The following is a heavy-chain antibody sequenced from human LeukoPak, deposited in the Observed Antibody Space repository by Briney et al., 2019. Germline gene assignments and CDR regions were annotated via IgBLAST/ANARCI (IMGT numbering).Heavy chain of an antibody. V-gene: IGHV3-23*01. CDR3: ARAAVGGWFDP. CDR1: GFTFSSYA. Sequence: GGSLRLSCAASGFTFSSYAMSWVRQAPGKGLGWVSAISGSGGSTYYADSVKGRFTISRDNAKSSIFLQMSSLRVEDTAVYYCARAAVGGWFDPWGQGTLVTVSS. CDR2: ISGSGGST. J-gene: IGHJ5*02. D-gene: IGHD6-19*01.